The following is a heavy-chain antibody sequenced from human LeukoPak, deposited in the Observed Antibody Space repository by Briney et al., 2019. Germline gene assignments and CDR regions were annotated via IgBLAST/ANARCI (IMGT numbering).Heavy chain of an antibody. CDR3: ARADKVGYSSGWYAD. CDR2: ISSSSSYI. J-gene: IGHJ4*02. Sequence: GGSLRLSCAASGFTFSSYSMNWVRQAPGNWLEWVSSISSSSSYIYYADSVKGRFTISRDNAKNSLYLQMNSLRAEDTAVYYCARADKVGYSSGWYADWGQGTLVTVSS. V-gene: IGHV3-21*01. CDR1: GFTFSSYS. D-gene: IGHD6-19*01.